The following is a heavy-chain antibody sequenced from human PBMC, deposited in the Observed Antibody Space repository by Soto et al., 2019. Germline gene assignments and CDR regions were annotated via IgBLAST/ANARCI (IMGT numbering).Heavy chain of an antibody. V-gene: IGHV3-23*01. J-gene: IGHJ5*02. CDR3: AKDRPVLYSSSWYGWFDP. D-gene: IGHD6-13*01. Sequence: GGSLRLSCAASGFTFSSYAMSWVRQAPGKGLEWVSAISGSGGSTYYADSVKGRFTISRDNSKNTLYLQMNSLRAEDTAVYYCAKDRPVLYSSSWYGWFDPWGQGTLVTVSS. CDR2: ISGSGGST. CDR1: GFTFSSYA.